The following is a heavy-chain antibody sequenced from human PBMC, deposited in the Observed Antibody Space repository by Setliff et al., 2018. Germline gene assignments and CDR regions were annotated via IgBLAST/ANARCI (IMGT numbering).Heavy chain of an antibody. CDR3: ARVIDAFYNYPDV. CDR1: GGSIRNYY. D-gene: IGHD2-21*01. Sequence: SETLSLTCTVSGGSIRNYYWSWIRQPPGKGLEWIGYIYYSGNTNYNPSLKSRVTISVDTSKNQFSLKLRSVTAADTAVYYCARVIDAFYNYPDVWGKGTTVTVSS. CDR2: IYYSGNT. V-gene: IGHV4-59*01. J-gene: IGHJ6*04.